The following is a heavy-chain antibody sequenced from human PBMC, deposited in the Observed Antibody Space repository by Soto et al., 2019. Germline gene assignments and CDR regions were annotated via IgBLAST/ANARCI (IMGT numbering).Heavy chain of an antibody. CDR3: ARDARYYDILNGYYYYGMDV. D-gene: IGHD3-9*01. CDR2: IYTSGST. CDR1: GGSISSYY. V-gene: IGHV4-4*07. J-gene: IGHJ6*02. Sequence: QVQLQESGPGLVKPSETLSLTCTVSGGSISSYYWSWIRQPAGKGLEWIGRIYTSGSTNYNPTLKSSVTMSVDTSKNQFFLKLSSVTAADTAVYYCARDARYYDILNGYYYYGMDVWGQGTTVTVSS.